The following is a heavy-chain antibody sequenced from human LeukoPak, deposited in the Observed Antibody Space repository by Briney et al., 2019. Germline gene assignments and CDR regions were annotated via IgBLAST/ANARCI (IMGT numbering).Heavy chain of an antibody. CDR3: ARAKVGATPFDY. J-gene: IGHJ4*02. CDR1: GYTFTGYY. D-gene: IGHD1-26*01. CDR2: INPNSGGT. Sequence: ASVKVSCKASGYTFTGYYMHWVRQAPGQGLEWMGRINPNSGGTNYAQKFQGRVTMTRDTSISTAYMELSRLRSDDTAVCYCARAKVGATPFDYWGQGTLVTVSS. V-gene: IGHV1-2*06.